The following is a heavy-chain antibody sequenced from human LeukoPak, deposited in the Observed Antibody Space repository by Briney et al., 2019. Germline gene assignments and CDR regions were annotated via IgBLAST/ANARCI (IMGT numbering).Heavy chain of an antibody. J-gene: IGHJ4*02. D-gene: IGHD6-13*01. CDR2: ISAYNGNT. V-gene: IGHV1-18*01. CDR3: AREKSSSWYAQFDY. CDR1: GYTFTSYG. Sequence: GASVKVSCKASGYTFTSYGISWVRQAPGQGLEWMGWISAYNGNTNYAQKLQGRVTMTTDTSTSTAYMELRSLRSDDTAVYYCAREKSSSWYAQFDYWGQGTLVTVSS.